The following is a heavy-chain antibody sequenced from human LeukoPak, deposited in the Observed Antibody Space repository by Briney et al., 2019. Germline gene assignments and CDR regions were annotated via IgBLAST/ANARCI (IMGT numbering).Heavy chain of an antibody. J-gene: IGHJ4*02. CDR3: ARIDY. Sequence: GGSLRLSCAASGFTFSTYTMYWVRQAPGKGLEWEAVISHDGNDKYYADSVKGRFTISRGNSKNTLFLQMNSLSDDDTAVYSCARIDYWGQGTLVTVSS. CDR1: GFTFSTYT. CDR2: ISHDGNDK. V-gene: IGHV3-30*04. D-gene: IGHD3-22*01.